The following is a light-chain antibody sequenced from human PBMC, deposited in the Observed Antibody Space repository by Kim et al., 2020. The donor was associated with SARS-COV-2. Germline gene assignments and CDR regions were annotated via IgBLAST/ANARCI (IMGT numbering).Light chain of an antibody. V-gene: IGKV1-39*01. CDR1: QSVSMY. Sequence: SLGARVSISCRASQSVSMYLNWYQRKPGKAPKLLIYGVSRLQSGVPSRFSGGGSGTDFTLTTTSLQPVDFATYYCQQSYNVFWTFGQGTTMDIK. CDR3: QQSYNVFWT. J-gene: IGKJ1*01. CDR2: GVS.